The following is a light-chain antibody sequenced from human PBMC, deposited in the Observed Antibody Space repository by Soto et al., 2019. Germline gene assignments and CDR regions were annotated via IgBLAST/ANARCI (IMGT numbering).Light chain of an antibody. CDR1: SSDVGDYNY. CDR2: DVS. Sequence: HSALTQPASVSGSPGQSITISCTGTSSDVGDYNYVSWYQEHPGKAPKLMIYDVSNRPSGVSNRFSGSKSGSTASLTISGLQAEDEADYYCSSYTSSTTRVFGTGTKVTVL. CDR3: SSYTSSTTRV. V-gene: IGLV2-14*01. J-gene: IGLJ1*01.